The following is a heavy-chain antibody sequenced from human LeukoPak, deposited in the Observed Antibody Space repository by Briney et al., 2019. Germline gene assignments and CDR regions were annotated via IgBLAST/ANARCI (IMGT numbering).Heavy chain of an antibody. CDR2: INHSGSI. J-gene: IGHJ4*02. CDR1: GGSFSGYY. Sequence: SETLSLTCAVYGGSFSGYYWSWIRQPPGKGLEWIGEINHSGSINYNPSLKSRVTISVDTSKNQFSLKLSSVTAADTAVYYCARRYYGSGSYYSYWGQGTLVTVSS. V-gene: IGHV4-34*01. D-gene: IGHD3-10*01. CDR3: ARRYYGSGSYYSY.